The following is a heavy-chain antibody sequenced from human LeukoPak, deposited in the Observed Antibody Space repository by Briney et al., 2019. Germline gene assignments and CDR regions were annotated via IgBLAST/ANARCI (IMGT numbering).Heavy chain of an antibody. V-gene: IGHV3-43D*04. CDR1: GFDFDDYM. Sequence: PPGGSLRLSCAASGFDFDDYMMHWVRQVPGKGLEWVSLISWDCGTTNYADSVKGRFTISRDNSKNSLYFLMNDLTAEDTAFYYCARGGYGGVFDYWGQGTLVTVSS. CDR2: ISWDCGTT. CDR3: ARGGYGGVFDY. D-gene: IGHD4-23*01. J-gene: IGHJ4*02.